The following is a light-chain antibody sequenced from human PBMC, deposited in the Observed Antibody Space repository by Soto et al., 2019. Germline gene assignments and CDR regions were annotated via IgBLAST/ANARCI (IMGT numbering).Light chain of an antibody. Sequence: QSALTQPASVSGSPGQSITISCTGSSSDVGGYNYVSWYQQHPGKAPKLIIYDVSNRPSGITNRFSGSKSDNTATLTISGLQAEDEADYCCTSYTSSSTLVLFGGGTKLAVL. CDR3: TSYTSSSTLVL. J-gene: IGLJ2*01. CDR2: DVS. V-gene: IGLV2-14*01. CDR1: SSDVGGYNY.